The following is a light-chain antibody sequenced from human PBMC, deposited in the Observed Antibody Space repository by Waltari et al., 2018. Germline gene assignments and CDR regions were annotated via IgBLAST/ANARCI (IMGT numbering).Light chain of an antibody. J-gene: IGKJ2*01. Sequence: DIVMTQSPDSLAVSLGERATINCKSSQSLSYSSNNKNYLAWYQQRPGQPPKLLIYWTSTLESGVPDRFSGSGSGTDFTLTISSLQAEDVAVYYCQQYYSTPYTFGQGTKLEIK. CDR3: QQYYSTPYT. CDR1: QSLSYSSNNKNY. V-gene: IGKV4-1*01. CDR2: WTS.